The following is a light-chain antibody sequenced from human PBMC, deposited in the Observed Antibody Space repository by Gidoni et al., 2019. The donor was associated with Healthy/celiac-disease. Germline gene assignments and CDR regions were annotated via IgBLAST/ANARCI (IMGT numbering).Light chain of an antibody. CDR1: SSDVGGYNY. Sequence: QSALTQPASVSGSPGQTTTISCTGTSSDVGGYNYVSWYQQHPGKAPKLMIYEVSNRPSGVSNRFSGSKSGNPASLPISGLQAEDEADYYCNSYTSSRTVVFGGGTKLTVL. V-gene: IGLV2-14*01. CDR2: EVS. CDR3: NSYTSSRTVV. J-gene: IGLJ2*01.